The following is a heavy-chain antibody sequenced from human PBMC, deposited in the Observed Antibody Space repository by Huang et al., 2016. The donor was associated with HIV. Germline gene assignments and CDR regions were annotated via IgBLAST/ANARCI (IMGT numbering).Heavy chain of an antibody. CDR3: ASGEYGKNAYDI. J-gene: IGHJ3*02. V-gene: IGHV4-39*01. CDR2: FYLSGCA. Sequence: QLHLQQSGPGLVRPSETLSLICTVSGGSITSSNHYWGWIRQTPGKGLEWSDNFYLSGCAYYTPSLKTRVSISIDTSRSQFSLRLSSVTATDTAVYYCASGEYGKNAYDIWGQGTVVTVSA. D-gene: IGHD2-2*01. CDR1: GGSITSSNHY.